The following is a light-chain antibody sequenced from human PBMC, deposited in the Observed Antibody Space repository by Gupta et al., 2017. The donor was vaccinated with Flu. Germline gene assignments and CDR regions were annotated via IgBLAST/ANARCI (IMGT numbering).Light chain of an antibody. CDR3: QQASTSPPT. CDR1: QDISNW. CDR2: AAS. J-gene: IGKJ3*01. Sequence: DIQLTQSPSSVSASVGDRGTITCRASQDISNWLAWYHQKPGKAPKLLIYAASTLQTGLPSRFSGRGSGTDFTLTISRLQPEDFAAYYCQQASTSPPTFGPGTTVDV. V-gene: IGKV1-12*01.